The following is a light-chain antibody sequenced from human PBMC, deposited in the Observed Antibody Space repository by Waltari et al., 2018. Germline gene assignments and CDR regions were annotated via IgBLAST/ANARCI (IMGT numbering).Light chain of an antibody. CDR2: GAS. Sequence: EIVLTQSPGTLSLSPGERATLSCRASQSIDSTYLAWYQQKPGQPPRLLIYGASNRATGISDRLSGSVSGTDFTLTISRLDPEDFAVYYCQYYDSSPLWTFGQGTKVEIK. V-gene: IGKV3-20*01. J-gene: IGKJ1*01. CDR1: QSIDSTY. CDR3: QYYDSSPLWT.